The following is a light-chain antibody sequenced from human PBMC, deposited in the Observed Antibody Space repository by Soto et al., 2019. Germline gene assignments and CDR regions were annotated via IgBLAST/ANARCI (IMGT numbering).Light chain of an antibody. Sequence: EVVLKQSPGTLSLSPGERATLSCRASQSVSNNYLGWYQQKPGQAPRLLIYGASSRATGIPDRFSGSGSGTDFTLTISRLEPEDFAVYYCQQYSSPPFAFGPGTKVDVK. J-gene: IGKJ3*01. CDR2: GAS. CDR3: QQYSSPPFA. V-gene: IGKV3-20*01. CDR1: QSVSNNY.